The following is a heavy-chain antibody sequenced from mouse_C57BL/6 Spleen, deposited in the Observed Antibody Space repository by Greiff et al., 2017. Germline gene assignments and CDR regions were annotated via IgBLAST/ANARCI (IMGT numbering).Heavy chain of an antibody. D-gene: IGHD2-5*01. Sequence: QVQLQQPGAELVKPGASVKLSCKASGYTFTSYWMHWVKQRPGQGLEWIGMIHPNSGSTNYNEKFKSKATLTVDKSSSTAYMQLSSLTSEDSAVYYCARHSNYDAWFAYWGQGTLVTVSA. V-gene: IGHV1-64*01. CDR1: GYTFTSYW. J-gene: IGHJ3*01. CDR2: IHPNSGST. CDR3: ARHSNYDAWFAY.